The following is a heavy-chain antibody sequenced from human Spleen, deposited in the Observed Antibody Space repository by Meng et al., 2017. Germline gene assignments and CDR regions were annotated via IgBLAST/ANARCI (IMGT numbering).Heavy chain of an antibody. CDR3: ARGPTTMAHDFDY. CDR1: GGSFSDYY. Sequence: QVQLQQWGAGLLKPSATLSLTCVVSGGSFSDYYWSWIRQPPGKGLEWIGEINHSGSTNYNPSLGSRATISVDTSQNNLSLKLSSVTAADSAVYYCARGPTTMAHDFDYWGQGTLVTVSS. CDR2: INHSGST. J-gene: IGHJ4*02. V-gene: IGHV4-34*01. D-gene: IGHD4-11*01.